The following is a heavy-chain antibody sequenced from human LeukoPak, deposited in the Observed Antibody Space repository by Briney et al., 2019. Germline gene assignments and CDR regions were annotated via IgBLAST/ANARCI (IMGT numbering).Heavy chain of an antibody. CDR3: AKDIIAADPYNWFDP. CDR1: GFTFSSYG. Sequence: GRSLRLSCAASGFTFSSYGMHWVRQGPGKGLEWGAVIWYDGSNEYYADSVKGRFTTSRDNSKNTLYLQMNSLRAEDTAVYYCAKDIIAADPYNWFDPWGQGTLVTVSS. D-gene: IGHD6-13*01. J-gene: IGHJ5*02. CDR2: IWYDGSNE. V-gene: IGHV3-33*06.